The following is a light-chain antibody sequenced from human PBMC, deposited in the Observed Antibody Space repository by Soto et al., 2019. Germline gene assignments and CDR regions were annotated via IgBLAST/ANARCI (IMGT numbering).Light chain of an antibody. J-gene: IGKJ1*01. CDR3: QQYENYWT. CDR2: DAS. CDR1: QPISSW. V-gene: IGKV1-5*01. Sequence: IRMTQSPPTLSASVGDRVTITCRASQPISSWLAWYHQKPGKAPKLLIYDASNLESGVPSRFSGSGSGTEFTLTISSLQPEDFGIYYCQQYENYWTFGQGTKVDIK.